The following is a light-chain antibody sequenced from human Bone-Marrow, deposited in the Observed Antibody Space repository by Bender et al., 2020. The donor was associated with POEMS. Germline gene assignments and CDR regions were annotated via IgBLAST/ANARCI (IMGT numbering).Light chain of an antibody. J-gene: IGLJ3*02. Sequence: QSALTQPASLSGSPGQSITISCAETTRDLGGSVSWYQQLPGTAPKLLIYRNDERPSGVSDRFSASKSGTSASLAISGLQSEDEGYYYCASWDASLNALFGGGTKLTVL. CDR1: TRDLGGS. CDR2: RND. CDR3: ASWDASLNAL. V-gene: IGLV1-44*01.